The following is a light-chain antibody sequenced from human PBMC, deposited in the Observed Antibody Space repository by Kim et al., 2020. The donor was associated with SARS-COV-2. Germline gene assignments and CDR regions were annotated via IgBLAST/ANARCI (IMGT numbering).Light chain of an antibody. Sequence: QSITISCARTRSDVGGHDNVSWYQQHPGKAPKLIIYDVTNRPSGVSGRFSGSKSSNTASLTISGLQAEDEADYHCASYTSTSALGVFGGGTQLTVL. CDR1: RSDVGGHDN. CDR2: DVT. CDR3: ASYTSTSALGV. V-gene: IGLV2-14*03. J-gene: IGLJ7*01.